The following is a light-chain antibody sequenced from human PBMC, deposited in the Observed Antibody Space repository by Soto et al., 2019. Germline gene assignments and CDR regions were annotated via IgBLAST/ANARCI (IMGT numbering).Light chain of an antibody. V-gene: IGKV3-11*01. CDR2: DAY. Sequence: EIVLTQSPGTLSLSPGERATLSCRASQSFRGLLAWYQQKPGQAPRLLIYDAYNRATGIPPRFSVSGSGTDFTLTISSLEPEDSAVYYCQQRHMWPITFGQGTRLEIK. CDR1: QSFRGL. J-gene: IGKJ5*01. CDR3: QQRHMWPIT.